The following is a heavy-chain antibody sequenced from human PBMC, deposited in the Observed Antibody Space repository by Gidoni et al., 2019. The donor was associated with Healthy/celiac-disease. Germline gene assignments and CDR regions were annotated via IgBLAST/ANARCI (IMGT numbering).Heavy chain of an antibody. D-gene: IGHD3-10*01. CDR1: GGTFSRYS. V-gene: IGHV1-69*01. CDR3: ARDRGDYGSGSYYYYYYGMDV. CDR2: IIPICGTA. J-gene: IGHJ6*02. Sequence: QVQLLQSGAEVKKPGSSVKVSCKASGGTFSRYSISWMRQAPGQGLEWMGGIIPICGTANYAQKFQGRVTMTADESTSTAYMELSSLRSEDTAVYYCARDRGDYGSGSYYYYYYGMDVWGQGTTVTVSS.